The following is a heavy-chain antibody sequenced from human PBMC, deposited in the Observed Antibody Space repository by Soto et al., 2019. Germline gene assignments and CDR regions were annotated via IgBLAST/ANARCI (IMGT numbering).Heavy chain of an antibody. D-gene: IGHD3-10*01. CDR2: INSDGSST. V-gene: IGHV3-74*01. J-gene: IGHJ6*02. CDR3: ARAKRGREGDHYGMDV. Sequence: GGSLRLSCAASGFTFSSYWMHWVRQAPGKGLVWVSRINSDGSSTSYADSVKGRFTISRDNAKNTLYLQMNSLRAEDTAVYYCARAKRGREGDHYGMDVWGQGTTVTVSS. CDR1: GFTFSSYW.